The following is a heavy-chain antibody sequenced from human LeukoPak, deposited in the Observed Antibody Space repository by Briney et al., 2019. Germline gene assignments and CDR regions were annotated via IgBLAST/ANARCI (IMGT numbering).Heavy chain of an antibody. J-gene: IGHJ6*03. CDR1: GGSISSSSYY. D-gene: IGHD6-13*01. V-gene: IGHV4-39*01. CDR2: IYYSGST. Sequence: KPSETLSLTCTVSGGSISSSSYYWGWIRQPPGKGLEWIGSIYYSGSTYYNPSLKSRVTISVDTSKNQFSLKLSSVTAADTAVYYCARLWYSSSWYPPTDYYMDVWGKGTTVTVSS. CDR3: ARLWYSSSWYPPTDYYMDV.